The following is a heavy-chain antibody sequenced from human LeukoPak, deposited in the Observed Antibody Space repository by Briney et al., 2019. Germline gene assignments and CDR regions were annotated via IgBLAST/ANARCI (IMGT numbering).Heavy chain of an antibody. CDR3: AKGSGYYYEY. CDR1: GFTITSYP. D-gene: IGHD1-14*01. Sequence: GWSLRLSCAASGFTITSYPLRWVRQAPGKGLEWVSTIGTYGTPFYSNSVKGRSTISRDSPKNTLYLQVDSLRDDDTAVYYCAKGSGYYYEYWAQGTLVTVSS. J-gene: IGHJ4*02. V-gene: IGHV3-23*01. CDR2: IGTYGTP.